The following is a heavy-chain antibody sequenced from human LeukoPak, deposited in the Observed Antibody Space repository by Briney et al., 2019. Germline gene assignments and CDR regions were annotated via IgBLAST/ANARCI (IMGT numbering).Heavy chain of an antibody. CDR3: ARVDDGVVVVGEYYFDY. CDR1: GFTFSSYW. Sequence: GGSLRLSCAASGFTFSSYWMSWVRHAPGKGREWVANIKQDGSEKYYVDSVKGRFTISRDNAKNSLYLQMNSLRAEDTAVYYCARVDDGVVVVGEYYFDYWGQGTLVTVSS. J-gene: IGHJ4*02. CDR2: IKQDGSEK. V-gene: IGHV3-7*01. D-gene: IGHD2-15*01.